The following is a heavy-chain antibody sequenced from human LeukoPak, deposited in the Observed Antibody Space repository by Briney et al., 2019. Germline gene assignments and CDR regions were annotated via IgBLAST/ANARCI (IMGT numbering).Heavy chain of an antibody. J-gene: IGHJ4*02. CDR2: IKSKSDGGTT. CDR1: GFTFSNAW. V-gene: IGHV3-15*01. Sequence: PGGSLRLSCAASGFTFSNAWMGWVRQAPGKGLEWVGRIKSKSDGGTTDYAAPVKGRFTISRDDSKKTLFLQMNSLKTEDTGMYYCTTYPFLPTDYWGQGTLVTVSS. CDR3: TTYPFLPTDY.